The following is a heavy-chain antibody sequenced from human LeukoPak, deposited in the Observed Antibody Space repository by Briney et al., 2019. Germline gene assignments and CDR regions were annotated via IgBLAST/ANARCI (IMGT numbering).Heavy chain of an antibody. CDR3: AKDQYDFWSGYLVY. J-gene: IGHJ4*02. CDR2: IRYDGSNK. D-gene: IGHD3-3*01. Sequence: PGGSLRLSCAASGFTFSSYGMHWVRQAPGKGLEGVGFIRYDGSNKYYADCVKGGFTISRDNTKNNLYLQMNSLRAEDTAVYYCAKDQYDFWSGYLVYWGQGTLVTVSS. CDR1: GFTFSSYG. V-gene: IGHV3-30*02.